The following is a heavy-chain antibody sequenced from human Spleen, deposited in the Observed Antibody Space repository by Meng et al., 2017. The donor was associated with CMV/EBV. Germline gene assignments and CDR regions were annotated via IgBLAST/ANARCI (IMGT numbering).Heavy chain of an antibody. CDR1: GGTFSSYT. Sequence: SCKASGGTFSSYTVSWVRQAPGKGLEWVAVISYDGSNKYYADSVKGRFTISRDNSKNTLYLQMNSLRAEDTAVYYCARVSVYVGSGYYYGMDVWGQGTTVTVSS. V-gene: IGHV3-30-3*01. J-gene: IGHJ6*02. CDR3: ARVSVYVGSGYYYGMDV. D-gene: IGHD5/OR15-5a*01. CDR2: ISYDGSNK.